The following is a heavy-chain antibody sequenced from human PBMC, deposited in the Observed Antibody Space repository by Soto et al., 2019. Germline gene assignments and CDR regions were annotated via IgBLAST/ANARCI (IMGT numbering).Heavy chain of an antibody. Sequence: EVQLVESGGGLVKPGGSLRLSCAASGFTFSSYSMNWVRQAPGKGLEWVSSISSSSSYICYADSVKGRFTISRDNAKNSLYLQMNSLRAEDTAVYYCARDVHRTTGNWGQGTLVTVSS. D-gene: IGHD1-1*01. CDR3: ARDVHRTTGN. V-gene: IGHV3-21*01. CDR1: GFTFSSYS. CDR2: ISSSSSYI. J-gene: IGHJ4*02.